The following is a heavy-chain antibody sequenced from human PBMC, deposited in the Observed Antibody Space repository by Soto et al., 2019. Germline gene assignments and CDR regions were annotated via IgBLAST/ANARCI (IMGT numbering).Heavy chain of an antibody. CDR1: GGTFSSYA. CDR3: ARASVVVTAIYYFDY. CDR2: IIPIFGTA. V-gene: IGHV1-69*13. Sequence: ASVKVSCKASGGTFSSYAISWVRQAPGQGLEWMGGIIPIFGTANYAQRFQGRVTITADESTSTAYMELSSLRSEDTAVYYCARASVVVTAIYYFDYWGQGTLVTVSS. J-gene: IGHJ4*02. D-gene: IGHD2-21*02.